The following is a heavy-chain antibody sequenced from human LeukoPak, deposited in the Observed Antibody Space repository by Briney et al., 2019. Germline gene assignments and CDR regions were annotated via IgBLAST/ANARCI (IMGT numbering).Heavy chain of an antibody. J-gene: IGHJ4*02. Sequence: PGGSLRLSCAASGFTFSDYYMSWIRQAPGKGLEWVSYISSSDSTIYYADSVKGRFTISRDNAKNSLYLQMNSLRAEDTAVYYCARDQSSSFAPNLRYFDYWGQGTLVTVSS. V-gene: IGHV3-11*04. CDR2: ISSSDSTI. CDR3: ARDQSSSFAPNLRYFDY. D-gene: IGHD6-6*01. CDR1: GFTFSDYY.